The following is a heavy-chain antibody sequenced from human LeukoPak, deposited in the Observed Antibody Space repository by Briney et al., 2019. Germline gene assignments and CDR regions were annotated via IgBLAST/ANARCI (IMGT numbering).Heavy chain of an antibody. CDR3: ARDGNPWNLDV. Sequence: PSQTLSLTCTVSGGSISPYYWTWIRQSPGKPLEWIGYMYYGVRTSYNPSLKSRVTMSVDTSKNQFSLQLSSVTAADTAVYYCARDGNPWNLDVWGRGTLVTVSS. J-gene: IGHJ2*01. V-gene: IGHV4-59*12. CDR2: MYYGVRT. D-gene: IGHD1-14*01. CDR1: GGSISPYY.